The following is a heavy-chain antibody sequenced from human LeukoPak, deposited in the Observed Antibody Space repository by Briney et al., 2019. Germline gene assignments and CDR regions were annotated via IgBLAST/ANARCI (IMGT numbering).Heavy chain of an antibody. V-gene: IGHV3-23*01. CDR1: GFTFSNYA. CDR3: ARDRSMYFYGMDV. CDR2: IRASGGST. Sequence: GGSLRLSCEASGFTFSNYAMSWVRQAPGKGLEWVSSIRASGGSTYYADSVKGRFTISRDNSKNTLFLQMNSLRAEDMAVYYCARDRSMYFYGMDVWGQGTTVTVSS. J-gene: IGHJ6*02.